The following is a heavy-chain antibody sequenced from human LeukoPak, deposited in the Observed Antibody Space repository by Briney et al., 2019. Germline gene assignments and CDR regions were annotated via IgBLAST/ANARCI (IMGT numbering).Heavy chain of an antibody. CDR2: IYTSGST. Sequence: SSETLSLTCTVSGGSISSYYWSWIRQPAGKGLEWIGRIYTSGSTNYNPSLKSRVTMSVDTSKNQFSLKLSSVTAADTAVYYCARDGSSSWYGWFDPWGQGTLVTVSS. CDR3: ARDGSSSWYGWFDP. CDR1: GGSISSYY. V-gene: IGHV4-4*07. J-gene: IGHJ5*02. D-gene: IGHD6-13*01.